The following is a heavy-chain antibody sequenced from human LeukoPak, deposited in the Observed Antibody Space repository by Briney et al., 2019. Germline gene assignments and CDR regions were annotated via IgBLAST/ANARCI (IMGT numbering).Heavy chain of an antibody. V-gene: IGHV3-48*03. Sequence: GGSLTLSCTASGFTFSSYELNWVRQAPAQGLELVSYISSSGTAIYYADSVRGRFTISTDNDKNSLYLQMDSLRAEDTAVYFCARDMGESSGYADYWGQGTLVTVSS. CDR2: ISSSGTAI. J-gene: IGHJ4*02. CDR3: ARDMGESSGYADY. D-gene: IGHD3-22*01. CDR1: GFTFSSYE.